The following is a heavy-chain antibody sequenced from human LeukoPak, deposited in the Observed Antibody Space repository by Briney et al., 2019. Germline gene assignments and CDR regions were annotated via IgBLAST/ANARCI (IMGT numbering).Heavy chain of an antibody. J-gene: IGHJ4*02. CDR3: ARVEGIIDD. CDR1: GFTFSCYE. CDR2: ISYSGSNM. D-gene: IGHD3-16*02. V-gene: IGHV3-48*03. Sequence: GGSLRLSCAASGFTFSCYEMNWVRQAPGKGLEWVSYISYSGSNMYYADSVKGRFTISRDNTKNSLYLQMNSLRAEDTAVYYCARVEGIIDDWGQGTLVTVSS.